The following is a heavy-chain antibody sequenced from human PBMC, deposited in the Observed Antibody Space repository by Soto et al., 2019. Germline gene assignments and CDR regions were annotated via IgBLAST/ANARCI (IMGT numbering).Heavy chain of an antibody. D-gene: IGHD3-10*01. V-gene: IGHV4-61*01. CDR2: MYKTGET. CDR3: MKAHESGDFLGMSL. Sequence: SETLSLTCTVSGGSVSTGMKYWGWVRQPPGKALEFIGYMYKTGETLLNSSLKSRVTLSMETSKNQFSLTLSSVTAADTAVYFCMKAHESGDFLGMSLWGPGTTVTVSS. CDR1: GGSVSTGMKY. J-gene: IGHJ6*02.